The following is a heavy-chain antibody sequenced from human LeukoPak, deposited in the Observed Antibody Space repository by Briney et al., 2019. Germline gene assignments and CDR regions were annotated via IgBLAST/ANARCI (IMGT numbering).Heavy chain of an antibody. Sequence: SETLSLTCTVSGGSISSYYWSWIRQPAGKGLEWIGRIYTSGSTNYNPSLKSRVTMSVDTSKNQFSLKLSSVTAADTAVYYCARDGIVVVPAAMEGAYYYYYGMDVWGQGTTVTVSS. D-gene: IGHD2-2*01. CDR3: ARDGIVVVPAAMEGAYYYYYGMDV. V-gene: IGHV4-4*07. CDR2: IYTSGST. CDR1: GGSISSYY. J-gene: IGHJ6*02.